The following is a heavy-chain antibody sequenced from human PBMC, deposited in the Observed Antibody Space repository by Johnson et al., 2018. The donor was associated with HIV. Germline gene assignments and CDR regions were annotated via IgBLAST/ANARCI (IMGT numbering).Heavy chain of an antibody. Sequence: QVYLVESGGGLVQPGGSLRLSCAASGFTFSDYYMSWIRQAPGQGLEWVAFIRYDGSNTYYGDSVKGRFTISRDNATNSLYLQVNSLSAEDMTVSYCVRDHRSNSYYDYVWGSYRYFGGGGFDIWGQGTMVTVSS. CDR1: GFTFSDYY. J-gene: IGHJ3*02. CDR3: VRDHRSNSYYDYVWGSYRYFGGGGFDI. V-gene: IGHV3-30*02. CDR2: IRYDGSNT. D-gene: IGHD3-16*02.